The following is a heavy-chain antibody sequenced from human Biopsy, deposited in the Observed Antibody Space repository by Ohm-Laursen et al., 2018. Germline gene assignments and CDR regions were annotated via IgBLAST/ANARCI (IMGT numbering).Heavy chain of an antibody. Sequence: SETLSLTCTVSGDSINSSYWSWIRQAPGKGLEWIGDISDSGSTNYKPSLKSRVIISVDTSKNQFSLNLSSMTAADTAVYYCARRGSGGRSFDHWGQGTLVTVSS. CDR1: GDSINSSY. V-gene: IGHV4-59*08. J-gene: IGHJ4*02. CDR3: ARRGSGGRSFDH. D-gene: IGHD2-15*01. CDR2: ISDSGST.